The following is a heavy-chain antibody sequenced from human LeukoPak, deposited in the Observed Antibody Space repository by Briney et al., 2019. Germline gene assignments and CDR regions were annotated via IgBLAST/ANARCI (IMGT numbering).Heavy chain of an antibody. CDR2: IDPKRGGT. CDR3: ARARGYST. CDR1: GYTFTDYY. Sequence: GASVKVSCKASGYTFTDYYIHWVRQAPGQGLEWMGWIDPKRGGTNYAQKFQGRVTMTRDTSISTAYMDLSRLRSDDTAVYYCARARGYSTWGQGSLVTVPS. D-gene: IGHD6-13*01. V-gene: IGHV1-2*02. J-gene: IGHJ5*02.